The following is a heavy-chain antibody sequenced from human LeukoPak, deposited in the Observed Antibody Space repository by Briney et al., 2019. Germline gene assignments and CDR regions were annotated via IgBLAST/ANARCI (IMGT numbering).Heavy chain of an antibody. CDR3: ASFVRTGLPYYFDY. CDR1: GYSFTRYW. D-gene: IGHD3/OR15-3a*01. V-gene: IGHV5-51*04. CDR2: IYPGDSHT. J-gene: IGHJ4*02. Sequence: GESLKISCKGSGYSFTRYWIGWVRQMPGKGLEWMGIIYPGDSHTRYSPSFQGQVTISADKPISTAYLQWSRLKASDAAMYYCASFVRTGLPYYFDYWGQGALVTVSS.